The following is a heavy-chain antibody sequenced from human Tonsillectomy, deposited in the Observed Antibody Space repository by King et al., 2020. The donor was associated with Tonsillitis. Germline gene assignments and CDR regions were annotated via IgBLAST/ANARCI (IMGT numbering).Heavy chain of an antibody. D-gene: IGHD2-15*01. V-gene: IGHV3-15*01. CDR3: TTHPRHRSQIDY. Sequence: VQLVESGGGLVKPGGSLRVSCAASGFTFNNAWVSWVRQAPGKGLEWVGRIKSKTDGGTIDYAAPVKGRFTISRDDSKNTLYLQMNSLKTEDTAVYYCTTHPRHRSQIDYWGQGTLVTVSS. CDR1: GFTFNNAW. J-gene: IGHJ4*02. CDR2: IKSKTDGGTI.